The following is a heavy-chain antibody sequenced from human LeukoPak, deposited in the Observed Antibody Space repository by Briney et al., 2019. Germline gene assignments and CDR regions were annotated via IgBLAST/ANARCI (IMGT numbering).Heavy chain of an antibody. D-gene: IGHD6-13*01. Sequence: SETLSLTCTVSGGSISSYCWSWIWQPPGKGLEWIGYIYYSGSTNYNPSLKSRVTISVDTSKNQFSLKLSSVTAADTAVYYCARGIGIAAHYFDYWGQGTLVTVSS. CDR1: GGSISSYC. CDR3: ARGIGIAAHYFDY. J-gene: IGHJ4*02. CDR2: IYYSGST. V-gene: IGHV4-59*01.